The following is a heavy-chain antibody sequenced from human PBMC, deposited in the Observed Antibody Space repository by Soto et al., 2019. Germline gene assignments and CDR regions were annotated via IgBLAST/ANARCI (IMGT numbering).Heavy chain of an antibody. CDR3: ASSSGNYGIYYYYGMDV. J-gene: IGHJ6*02. V-gene: IGHV5-10-1*01. Sequence: GESLKISCKGSGYSFTSYWISWVRQMPGKGLEWMGRIDPSDSYTNYSPSFQGHVTISADKSISTAYLQWSSLKASDTAMYYCASSSGNYGIYYYYGMDVWGQGTTVTVSS. CDR1: GYSFTSYW. D-gene: IGHD4-4*01. CDR2: IDPSDSYT.